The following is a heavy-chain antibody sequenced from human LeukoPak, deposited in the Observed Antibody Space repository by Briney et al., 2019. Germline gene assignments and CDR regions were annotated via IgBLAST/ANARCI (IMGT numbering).Heavy chain of an antibody. CDR1: GGSISSYY. CDR2: IYTSGST. D-gene: IGHD3-22*01. V-gene: IGHV4-4*07. Sequence: PSETLSLTCTVSGGSISSYYWSWIRQPAGKGLEWIGRIYTSGSTNYNPSLKSRVTMSVDTSKNQFSLKLSSVTAADTAVYYCASGYYYDSSGYPQPFDYWGQGTLVTVSS. J-gene: IGHJ4*02. CDR3: ASGYYYDSSGYPQPFDY.